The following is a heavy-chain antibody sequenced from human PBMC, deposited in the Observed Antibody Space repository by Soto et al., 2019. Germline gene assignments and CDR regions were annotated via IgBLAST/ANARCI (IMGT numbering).Heavy chain of an antibody. CDR2: ISAYNGNT. J-gene: IGHJ4*02. CDR1: GYIFVNYG. CDR3: ARDNDVCTGHSLAY. V-gene: IGHV1-18*01. Sequence: QVQLVQSEAEVKKPGASVKVSCRASGYIFVNYGISWVRQAPGQGLEWMGWISAYNGNTKYAQEFQGRVTMTRDTARRTAYLEVGGLRSDGAAVSYCARDNDVCTGHSLAYWGQGTLVTVSS. D-gene: IGHD2-8*01.